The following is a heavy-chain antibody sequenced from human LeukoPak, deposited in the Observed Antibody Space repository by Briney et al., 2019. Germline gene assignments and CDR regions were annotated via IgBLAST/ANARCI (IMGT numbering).Heavy chain of an antibody. D-gene: IGHD6-13*01. CDR3: ARDGQLVLKGYYYMDV. Sequence: GGSLRLSCAASGFPFSSYGMHWVRQAPGKGLGWVGGIWYDGSNKYYADSVKGRFTISRDNSKNTLYLQMNSLRAEDTAVYYCARDGQLVLKGYYYMDVWGKGTTVTVSS. J-gene: IGHJ6*03. V-gene: IGHV3-33*01. CDR1: GFPFSSYG. CDR2: IWYDGSNK.